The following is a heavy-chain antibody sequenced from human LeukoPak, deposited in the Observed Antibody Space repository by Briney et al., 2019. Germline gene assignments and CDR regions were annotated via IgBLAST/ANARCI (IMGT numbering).Heavy chain of an antibody. J-gene: IGHJ4*02. D-gene: IGHD4-17*01. Sequence: PGRPLRLSCAASGFTFSSYWMTWVRQAPAQGLQLVAHIKQDGSEKYYVDSVEGGFTIFRVNAKNSMYLQMNSLRAEDTAVYYCARAPMNTVSRFAYCGQGTLVTVSS. CDR3: ARAPMNTVSRFAY. CDR1: GFTFSSYW. V-gene: IGHV3-7*01. CDR2: IKQDGSEK.